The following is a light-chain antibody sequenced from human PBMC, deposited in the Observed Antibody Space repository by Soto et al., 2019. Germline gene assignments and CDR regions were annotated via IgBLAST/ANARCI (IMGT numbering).Light chain of an antibody. Sequence: IQLTQSPSFVSASVGDRVTITCRASQDIGNFLAWYQQKPEKAPKLLIYSASTLQSGVPSRFSGSGSAAEFSLTISSLQPEDFAAYFCQQLNNYPLTFGGGTKV. CDR3: QQLNNYPLT. V-gene: IGKV1-9*01. CDR2: SAS. J-gene: IGKJ4*01. CDR1: QDIGNF.